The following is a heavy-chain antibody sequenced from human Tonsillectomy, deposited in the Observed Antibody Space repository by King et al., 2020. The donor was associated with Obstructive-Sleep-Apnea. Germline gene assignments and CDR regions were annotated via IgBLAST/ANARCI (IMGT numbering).Heavy chain of an antibody. CDR1: GYTFTDYY. Sequence: VQLVESGAEVQKPGASVLVSCEASGYTFTDYYMHWVRQAPGQGLEWMGWINPNSGGTNYPQKFQGRVSLTRDTSNSTSYMELSRLRSDDTAVYYCARGGDRNYFDFWGQGTLVTVSS. V-gene: IGHV1-2*02. CDR3: ARGGDRNYFDF. CDR2: INPNSGGT. J-gene: IGHJ4*02. D-gene: IGHD3-16*01.